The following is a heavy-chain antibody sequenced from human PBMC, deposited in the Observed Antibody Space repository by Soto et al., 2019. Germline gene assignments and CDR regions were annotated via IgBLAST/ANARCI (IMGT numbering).Heavy chain of an antibody. Sequence: GGSLRLSCTASGFTFSDYEMNWVRQAPGKGLEWVSYITSGGRSIYYADSVKGRFIISRDNAENSLYLQMNSLRPEDTAVYYCVRRMASPDQWGQGTLVTVSS. CDR3: VRRMASPDQ. J-gene: IGHJ4*02. V-gene: IGHV3-48*03. D-gene: IGHD2-15*01. CDR1: GFTFSDYE. CDR2: ITSGGRSI.